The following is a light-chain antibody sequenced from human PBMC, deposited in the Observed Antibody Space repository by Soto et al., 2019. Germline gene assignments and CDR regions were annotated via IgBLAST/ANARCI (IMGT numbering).Light chain of an antibody. CDR3: QQYYSTPRT. J-gene: IGKJ1*01. CDR1: QNDLFSSNNKNY. Sequence: DIVMTQSPDSLAVSLGERATINCKSSQNDLFSSNNKNYLAWYQQKPGQPPKLLIYWASTRESGVPDRFSGGGSGTDFTLTISSLQAEDVAVYYCQQYYSTPRTFGQGTKVEIK. CDR2: WAS. V-gene: IGKV4-1*01.